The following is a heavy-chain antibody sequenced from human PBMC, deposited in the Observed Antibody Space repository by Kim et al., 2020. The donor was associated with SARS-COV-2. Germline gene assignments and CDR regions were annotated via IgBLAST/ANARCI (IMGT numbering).Heavy chain of an antibody. Sequence: GGSLRLSCAASGFTFSSYSMNWVRQAPGKGLEWVSSISSSSSYIYYADSVKGRFTISRDNAKNSLYLQMNSLRAEDTAVYYCARAGNVVVPAAAFYGDYVTDCFDYWGQGTLVTVSS. V-gene: IGHV3-21*01. D-gene: IGHD2-2*01. CDR1: GFTFSSYS. J-gene: IGHJ4*02. CDR2: ISSSSSYI. CDR3: ARAGNVVVPAAAFYGDYVTDCFDY.